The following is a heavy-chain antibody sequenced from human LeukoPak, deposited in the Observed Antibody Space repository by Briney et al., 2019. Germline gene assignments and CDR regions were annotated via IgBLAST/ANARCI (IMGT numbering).Heavy chain of an antibody. J-gene: IGHJ4*02. Sequence: GGSLRLSCAASGFTFSSYAMSWARQAPGKGREGVSAISGSGGSTYYADSVKGRFTISRDNSKNALYLQMNSLSAEDTAVYYCAKDLEGMDFDWLSAGPNDYWGQGTLVTVSS. V-gene: IGHV3-23*01. D-gene: IGHD3-9*01. CDR1: GFTFSSYA. CDR3: AKDLEGMDFDWLSAGPNDY. CDR2: ISGSGGST.